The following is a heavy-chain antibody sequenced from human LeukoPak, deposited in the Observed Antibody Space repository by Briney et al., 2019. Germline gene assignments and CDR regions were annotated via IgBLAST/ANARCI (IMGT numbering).Heavy chain of an antibody. Sequence: GGSLRLSCAASGFTFRSYAMQWVRQAPGKGLEWVSYITYNSGTIFYADSVKGRFTISRDNAKNSLYLQMNSLRDEDTAVYYCARVVWVGRYFDYWGQGTLVTVSS. CDR1: GFTFRSYA. V-gene: IGHV3-48*02. J-gene: IGHJ4*02. D-gene: IGHD3-16*01. CDR2: ITYNSGTI. CDR3: ARVVWVGRYFDY.